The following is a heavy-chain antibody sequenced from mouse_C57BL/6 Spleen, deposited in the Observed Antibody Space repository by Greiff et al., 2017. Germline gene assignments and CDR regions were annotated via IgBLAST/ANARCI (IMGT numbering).Heavy chain of an antibody. CDR3: ARGTGTVYFDY. CDR1: GYSITSGYY. CDR2: ISYDGSN. Sequence: EVKVEESGPGLVKPSQSLSLTCSVTGYSITSGYYWNWIRQFPGNKLEWMGYISYDGSNNYNPSLKNRISITRDTSKNQFFLKLNSVTTEDTATYYCARGTGTVYFDYWGQGTTLTSSS. D-gene: IGHD4-1*01. J-gene: IGHJ2*01. V-gene: IGHV3-6*01.